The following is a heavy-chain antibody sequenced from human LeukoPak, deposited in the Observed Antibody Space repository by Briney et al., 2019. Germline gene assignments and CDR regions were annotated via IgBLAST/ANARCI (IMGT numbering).Heavy chain of an antibody. J-gene: IGHJ4*02. CDR2: ISDSGGRT. D-gene: IGHD3-22*01. CDR3: AKRGVVIRVILVGFHKEAYYFDS. V-gene: IGHV3-23*01. CDR1: GITLSNYG. Sequence: GGSLRLSCAVSGITLSNYGMSWVRQAPGKGLEWVAGISDSGGRTNYADSVKGRFTISRDNPKNTLYLQMNSLRAEDTAVYFCAKRGVVIRVILVGFHKEAYYFDSWGQGALVTVSS.